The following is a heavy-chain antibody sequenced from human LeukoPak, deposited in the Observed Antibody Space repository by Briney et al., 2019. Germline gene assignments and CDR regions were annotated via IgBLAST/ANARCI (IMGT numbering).Heavy chain of an antibody. D-gene: IGHD5-18*01. J-gene: IGHJ4*02. CDR1: GGSFSGYY. Sequence: SETLSLTCAVYGGSFSGYYWSWIRQPPGKGLEWIGEINHSGSTNYNPSLKSRVTISVDTSKNQFSLKLSSVTAADTAVYYCAGGSGYSYGLGYWGQGTLVTVSS. V-gene: IGHV4-34*01. CDR2: INHSGST. CDR3: AGGSGYSYGLGY.